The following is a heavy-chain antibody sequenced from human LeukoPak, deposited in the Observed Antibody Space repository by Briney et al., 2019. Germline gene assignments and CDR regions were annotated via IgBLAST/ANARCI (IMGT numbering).Heavy chain of an antibody. CDR2: IYYNGTT. Sequence: SETLSLTCTVSGGSISSSRNYWGWIRQPPGKGLEWIGSIYYNGTTYYNPSLKSRVTISVDTSKNQFSLRLRSVTAADTAVYYCARRQAGFDYWGQGTLVTVSS. J-gene: IGHJ4*02. CDR1: GGSISSSRNY. CDR3: ARRQAGFDY. V-gene: IGHV4-39*01.